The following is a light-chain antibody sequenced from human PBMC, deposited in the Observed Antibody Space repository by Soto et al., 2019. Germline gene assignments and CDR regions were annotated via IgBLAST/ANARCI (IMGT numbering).Light chain of an antibody. V-gene: IGKV3-15*01. J-gene: IGKJ5*01. CDR1: QSVSTD. Sequence: EIVMTQSPATLSVSPGESATLSCRASQSVSTDLAWYQQKPGQAPRLLIFGASTRATGIPARFSGSGSRTEFTLTISSLQSEDFALYYCQQYNNWPPITFGQGTRLEIK. CDR3: QQYNNWPPIT. CDR2: GAS.